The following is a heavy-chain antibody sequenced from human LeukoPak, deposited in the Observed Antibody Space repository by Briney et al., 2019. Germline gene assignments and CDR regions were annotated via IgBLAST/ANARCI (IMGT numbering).Heavy chain of an antibody. CDR2: IYYSGST. CDR1: GGSISSSSYY. Sequence: PSETLSLTCTVSGGSISSSSYYWGWIRQPPGKGLEWIGSIYYSGSTYYNPSLKSRVTISVDTSKNQFSLKLSSVTAADTAAYYCARCGGRIAAAGTNGNNWFDPWGQGTLVTVSS. CDR3: ARCGGRIAAAGTNGNNWFDP. D-gene: IGHD6-13*01. V-gene: IGHV4-39*01. J-gene: IGHJ5*02.